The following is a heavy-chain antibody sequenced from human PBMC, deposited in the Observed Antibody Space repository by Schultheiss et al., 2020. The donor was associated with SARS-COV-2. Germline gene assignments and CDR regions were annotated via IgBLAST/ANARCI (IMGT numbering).Heavy chain of an antibody. Sequence: GESLKISCAASGFTFSDYYMSWIRQAPGKGLEWVSYISSSGSTIYYADSVKGRLTISRDNAKNSLYLQVNSLRAEDMTVYYCVRAGYCSSTSCQGFDYWGQGTLVTVSS. V-gene: IGHV3-11*01. CDR3: VRAGYCSSTSCQGFDY. CDR2: ISSSGSTI. CDR1: GFTFSDYY. J-gene: IGHJ4*02. D-gene: IGHD2-2*01.